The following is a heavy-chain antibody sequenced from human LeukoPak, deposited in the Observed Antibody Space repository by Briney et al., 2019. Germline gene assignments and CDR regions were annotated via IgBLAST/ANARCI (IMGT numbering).Heavy chain of an antibody. CDR3: ARDLWFGEP. V-gene: IGHV4-59*01. D-gene: IGHD3-10*01. CDR2: INYSGST. CDR1: GGSISSYY. Sequence: SETLSLTCTVSGGSISSYYWNWIRQPPGKGLEWIGYINYSGSTNYNPSLKSRVTISADTSKNQFSLKLNSVTAADTAVYYCARDLWFGEPWGQGTLVTVSS. J-gene: IGHJ5*02.